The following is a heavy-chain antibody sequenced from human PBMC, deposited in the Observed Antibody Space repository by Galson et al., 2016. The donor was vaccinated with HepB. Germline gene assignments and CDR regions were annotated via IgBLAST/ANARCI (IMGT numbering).Heavy chain of an antibody. CDR1: DGSITSNHW. V-gene: IGHV4-4*02. J-gene: IGHJ6*02. CDR2: VFYTGST. Sequence: SETLSLTCVVSDGSITSNHWWTWVRQPPGKGLEWIGKVFYTGSTDSHPSLKSRVTISLDRSQNQFSLKLTSVTAADTAVYYCAREDYFHYGVDVWGQGTTVTVS. CDR3: AREDYFHYGVDV.